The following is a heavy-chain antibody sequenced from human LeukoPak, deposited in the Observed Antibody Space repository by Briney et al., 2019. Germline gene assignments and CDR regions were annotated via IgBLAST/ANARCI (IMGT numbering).Heavy chain of an antibody. D-gene: IGHD2-2*01. V-gene: IGHV1-69*04. CDR1: GYTFTSYD. CDR2: IIPILGIA. CDR3: ASASDQRYCSSTSCSYYYYYGMDV. Sequence: ASVKVSCKASGYTFTSYDINWMRQATGQGLEWMGRIIPILGIANYAQKFQGRVTITADKSTSTAYMELSSLRSEDTAVYYCASASDQRYCSSTSCSYYYYYGMDVWGQGTTVTVSS. J-gene: IGHJ6*02.